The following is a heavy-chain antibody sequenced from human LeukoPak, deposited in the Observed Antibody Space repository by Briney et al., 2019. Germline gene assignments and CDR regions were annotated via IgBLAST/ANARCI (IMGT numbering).Heavy chain of an antibody. D-gene: IGHD6-13*01. Sequence: SETLSLTCTVSGGSISSYYWSWIRQPPGKGLEWIGYIYTSGSTNYNPSLKSRVTISVDTSKSQFSLKLSSVTAADTAVYYCARRVLGNWFDPWGQGTLVTVSS. CDR1: GGSISSYY. CDR2: IYTSGST. V-gene: IGHV4-4*09. J-gene: IGHJ5*02. CDR3: ARRVLGNWFDP.